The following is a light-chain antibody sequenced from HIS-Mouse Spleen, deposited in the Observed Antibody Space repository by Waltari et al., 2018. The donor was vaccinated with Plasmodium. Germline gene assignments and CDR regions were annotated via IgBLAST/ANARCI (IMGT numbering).Light chain of an antibody. J-gene: IGLJ2*01. Sequence: SSELTQDPAVSVALGQTVRVTCQGDSLRSYYAGWYQQKPGQAPVLVSYGKNNRPSGIPDRFSGSSSGNTASLTITGAQAEDEADYYCNSRDSSGNHVVFGGGTKLTVL. CDR3: NSRDSSGNHVV. V-gene: IGLV3-19*01. CDR2: GKN. CDR1: SLRSYY.